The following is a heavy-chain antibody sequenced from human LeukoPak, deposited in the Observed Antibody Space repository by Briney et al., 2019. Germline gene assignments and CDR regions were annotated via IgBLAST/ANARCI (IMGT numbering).Heavy chain of an antibody. CDR1: GGSISTSFYY. V-gene: IGHV4-39*01. J-gene: IGHJ4*02. Sequence: SETLSLTCTVSGGSISTSFYYWGWIRQPPGKGLEWIGTVYYSGSTYYNPSLTSRVTMLVDTSKNQFSLELSSVTAADTAVYYCARRHNSGWYGDWGQGTLVTVSS. CDR3: ARRHNSGWYGD. CDR2: VYYSGST. D-gene: IGHD6-19*01.